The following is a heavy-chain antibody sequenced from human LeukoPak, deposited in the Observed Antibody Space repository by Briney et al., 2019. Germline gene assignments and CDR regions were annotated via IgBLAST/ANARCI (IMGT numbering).Heavy chain of an antibody. CDR3: ARTSGVFGVVITAPFDY. V-gene: IGHV3-21*01. CDR2: ISSSSSYI. D-gene: IGHD3-3*01. J-gene: IGHJ4*02. Sequence: GGSLRLSCAASGFTFSSYSMNWVRQAPGKGLEWVSSISSSSSYIYYADSVKGRFTISRDNAKNSLYLQMNSLRAEDTAVYYCARTSGVFGVVITAPFDYWGQGTLVAVSS. CDR1: GFTFSSYS.